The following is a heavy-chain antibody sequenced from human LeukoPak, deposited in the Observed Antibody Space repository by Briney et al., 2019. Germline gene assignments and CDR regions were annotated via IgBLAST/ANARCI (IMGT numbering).Heavy chain of an antibody. CDR1: GFTFSGYG. J-gene: IGHJ4*02. Sequence: GGSLRLSCAASGFTFSGYGMHWVRQAPGKGLEWLTVISYDGSNKYYADSVKGRFTISRDNSKNTLYLQMTSLRAEDTAVYYCAGRAGDWFHFDYWGQGTLVTVSS. D-gene: IGHD7-27*01. CDR2: ISYDGSNK. V-gene: IGHV3-30*03. CDR3: AGRAGDWFHFDY.